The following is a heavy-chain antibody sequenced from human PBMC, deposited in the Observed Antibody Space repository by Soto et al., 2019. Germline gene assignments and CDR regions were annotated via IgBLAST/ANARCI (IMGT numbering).Heavy chain of an antibody. Sequence: PSETLSLTCTVSGASISTYYWSWIRQPPGKGLEWIANIYYSGSTNYNPSLKSRVTISVDTSKNLFSLKLSSVTAADTAVYYCARHNGEQLASWGQGSLVTVSS. D-gene: IGHD3-10*01. CDR3: ARHNGEQLAS. V-gene: IGHV4-59*08. J-gene: IGHJ5*01. CDR1: GASISTYY. CDR2: IYYSGST.